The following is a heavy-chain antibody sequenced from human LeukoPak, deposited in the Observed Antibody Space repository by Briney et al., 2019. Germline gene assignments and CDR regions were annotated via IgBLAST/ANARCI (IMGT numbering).Heavy chain of an antibody. J-gene: IGHJ4*02. CDR3: ARERRSLRYFDWLLSY. Sequence: GGSLRLSCAASVFTFSSYAMHWVRQAPGKGLEYVSAISSNGGSTYYANSVKGRFTISRDNSKNTLYLQMGSLRAEDMAVYYCARERRSLRYFDWLLSYWGQGTLVTVSS. V-gene: IGHV3-64*01. D-gene: IGHD3-9*01. CDR1: VFTFSSYA. CDR2: ISSNGGST.